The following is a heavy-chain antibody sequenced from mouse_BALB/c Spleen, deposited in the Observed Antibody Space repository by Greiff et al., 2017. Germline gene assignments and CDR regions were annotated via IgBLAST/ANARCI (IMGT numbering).Heavy chain of an antibody. Sequence: DVKLVESGGGLVKPGGSLKLSCAASGFTFSSYAMSWVRQTPEKRLEWVASISSGGSTYYPDSVKGRFTISRDNARNILYLQMSSLRSEDTAMYFCARGYDGYYWFAYWGQGTLVTVSA. J-gene: IGHJ3*01. D-gene: IGHD2-3*01. CDR3: ARGYDGYYWFAY. V-gene: IGHV5-6-5*01. CDR1: GFTFSSYA. CDR2: ISSGGST.